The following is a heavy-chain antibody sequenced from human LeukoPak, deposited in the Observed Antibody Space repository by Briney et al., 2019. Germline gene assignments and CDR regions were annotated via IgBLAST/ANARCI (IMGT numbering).Heavy chain of an antibody. D-gene: IGHD4-23*01. J-gene: IGHJ4*02. V-gene: IGHV4-31*03. Sequence: SETLSLTCTVSGGSISSGGYYWSWIRQHPGKGLEWIGCIYYSGSTNYNPSLKSRVTISVDTSKNQFSLKLSSVTAADTAVYYCARAEAGKPFDYWGQGTLVTVSS. CDR3: ARAEAGKPFDY. CDR2: IYYSGST. CDR1: GGSISSGGYY.